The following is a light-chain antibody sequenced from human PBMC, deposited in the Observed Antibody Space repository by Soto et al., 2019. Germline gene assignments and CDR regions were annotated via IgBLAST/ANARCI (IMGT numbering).Light chain of an antibody. CDR1: QGISNY. CDR3: QKYNSAPALT. CDR2: AAS. V-gene: IGKV1-27*01. Sequence: DIQMTQAPSTLSGSVGDRVTITCRASQGISNYLAWYQQKPGKVPKLLIYAASTLQSGVPSRFSGSGSGTDFTLTISSLQPEDVATYYCQKYNSAPALTFGGGTKVDIK. J-gene: IGKJ4*01.